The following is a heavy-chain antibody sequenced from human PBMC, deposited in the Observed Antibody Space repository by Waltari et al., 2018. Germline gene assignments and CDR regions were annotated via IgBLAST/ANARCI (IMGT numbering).Heavy chain of an antibody. V-gene: IGHV3-23*01. CDR1: GFPFRRSA. J-gene: IGHJ4*02. CDR3: AKGANPQHPYHFEN. CDR2: ISGSGDRT. Sequence: EVQLLESGGGLVQPGGSLRLSCAASGFPFRRSAMSWVRQAPGKGLEWVSGISGSGDRTDDADSVKGRFTISRDNSKNTLSLQMNSLRVEDTAIYYCAKGANPQHPYHFENWGQGTLVTVSS.